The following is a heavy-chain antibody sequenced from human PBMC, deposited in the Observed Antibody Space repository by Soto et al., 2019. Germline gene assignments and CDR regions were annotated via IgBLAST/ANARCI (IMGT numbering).Heavy chain of an antibody. CDR2: IYYSGST. J-gene: IGHJ4*02. CDR3: ARSGGYSYGYETRKFDY. Sequence: PSETLSLTCTVSGGSISSYYWSWIRQPPGKGLEWIGYIYYSGSTNYNPSLKSRVTISVDTSKNQFSLKLSSVTAADTAVYYCARSGGYSYGYETRKFDYWGQGTLVTVSS. D-gene: IGHD5-18*01. V-gene: IGHV4-59*08. CDR1: GGSISSYY.